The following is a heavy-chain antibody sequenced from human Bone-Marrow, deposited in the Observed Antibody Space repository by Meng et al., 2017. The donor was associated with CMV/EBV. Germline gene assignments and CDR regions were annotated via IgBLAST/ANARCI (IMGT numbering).Heavy chain of an antibody. CDR3: ARDSPGWLQGSGLGYY. V-gene: IGHV4-61*01. Sequence: SETLSLTCTVSGDSVSSTSHYWTWIRQPPGKGLEWIGYIYYSGSTNYNPSLKSRVTISVDMSRNQFSLKLSSVTAADTAVYYCARDSPGWLQGSGLGYYWGQGTLVTVAS. CDR1: GDSVSSTSHY. CDR2: IYYSGST. J-gene: IGHJ4*02. D-gene: IGHD3-10*01.